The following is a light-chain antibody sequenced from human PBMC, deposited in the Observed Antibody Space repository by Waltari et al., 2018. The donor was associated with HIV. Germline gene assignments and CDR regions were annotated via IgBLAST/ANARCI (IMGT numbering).Light chain of an antibody. CDR1: QSIISY. Sequence: DIQMTQSPSSLSASVGDRVTITCRASQSIISYLNWYQQKPGKAPKLLIYAASSLLSGVPSRFSGSGSGTDFTLTISSLQPEDSATYYCQQTYSTPRTFGQGTKVEIK. V-gene: IGKV1-39*01. CDR3: QQTYSTPRT. J-gene: IGKJ1*01. CDR2: AAS.